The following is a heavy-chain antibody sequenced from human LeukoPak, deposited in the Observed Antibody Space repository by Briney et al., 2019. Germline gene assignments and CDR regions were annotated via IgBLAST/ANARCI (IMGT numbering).Heavy chain of an antibody. CDR2: IIPIFGTA. J-gene: IGHJ4*02. CDR3: ARDSGSQLFDY. D-gene: IGHD1-26*01. Sequence: GASVKVSCKASGGTFSSYAISWVRQAPGQGLEWMGGIIPIFGTANYAQKFQGRVTITADKSTGTAYMELSSLRSEDTAVYYCARDSGSQLFDYWGQGTLVTVSS. CDR1: GGTFSSYA. V-gene: IGHV1-69*06.